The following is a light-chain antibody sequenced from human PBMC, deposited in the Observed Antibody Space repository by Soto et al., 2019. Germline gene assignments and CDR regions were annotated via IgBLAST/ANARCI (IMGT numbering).Light chain of an antibody. CDR3: CSYAGSSTVV. J-gene: IGLJ2*01. CDR2: EDS. CDR1: SSDVGSYNL. V-gene: IGLV2-23*01. Sequence: QPVLTQPASVSGSPGQSITISCTGTSSDVGSYNLVSWYQQHPGIAPKLMIYEDSKRPSGVSNRFSGSKSGNTASLTISGLQAEDEADYYCCSYAGSSTVVFGGGTKLTVL.